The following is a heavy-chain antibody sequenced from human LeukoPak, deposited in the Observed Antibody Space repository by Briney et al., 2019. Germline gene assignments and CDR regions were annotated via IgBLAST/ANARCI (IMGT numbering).Heavy chain of an antibody. Sequence: GGSLRLSCAASGFSFSSYTMSWVRQAPGKGLEWVSCISSTSSYKYYADSMKGRVTISRDNAKNSLHLQINSLRAEDTAVYYCARGTTTIFGVVPYYFDYWGQGTLVTVFS. CDR3: ARGTTTIFGVVPYYFDY. CDR2: ISSTSSYK. J-gene: IGHJ4*02. CDR1: GFSFSSYT. D-gene: IGHD3-3*01. V-gene: IGHV3-21*01.